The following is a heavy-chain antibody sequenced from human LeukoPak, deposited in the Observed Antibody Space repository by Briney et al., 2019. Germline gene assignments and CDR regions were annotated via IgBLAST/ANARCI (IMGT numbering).Heavy chain of an antibody. D-gene: IGHD5-18*01. Sequence: GASVKVSCKASGGTFSSYAISWVRQAPGQGLEWMGGIIPIFGTANYAQKFQGRVTITADESTSTAYMELSSLRSEDTAVYYCARGITAMATEFDPWGQGTLVTVSS. CDR2: IIPIFGTA. CDR3: ARGITAMATEFDP. CDR1: GGTFSSYA. V-gene: IGHV1-69*01. J-gene: IGHJ5*02.